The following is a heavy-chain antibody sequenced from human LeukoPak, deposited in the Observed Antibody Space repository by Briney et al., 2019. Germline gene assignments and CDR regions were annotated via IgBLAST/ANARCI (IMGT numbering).Heavy chain of an antibody. V-gene: IGHV1-46*01. CDR2: INPSGGST. Sequence: ASVTVSCKASGYTFTSYYMHWVRQAPGQGLEWMGIINPSGGSTSYAQKFQGRVTMTRDMSTSTVYMELSSLRSEDTAVYYCARASTVTTPAEYFQHWGQGTLVTVSS. CDR1: GYTFTSYY. J-gene: IGHJ1*01. D-gene: IGHD4-17*01. CDR3: ARASTVTTPAEYFQH.